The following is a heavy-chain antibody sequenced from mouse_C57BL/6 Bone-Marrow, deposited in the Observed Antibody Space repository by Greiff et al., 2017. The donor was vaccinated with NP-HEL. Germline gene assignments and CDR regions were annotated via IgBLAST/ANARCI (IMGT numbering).Heavy chain of an antibody. J-gene: IGHJ4*01. Sequence: EVQLVESGGGLVKPGGSLKLSCAASGFTFSSYAMSWVRQTPEKRLEWVATISDGGSYTYYPDNVKGRFTISRDNAKNNLYLQMSHLKSEDTAMYYCARDTSFIPAMDYWGQGTTVTVSS. V-gene: IGHV5-4*01. D-gene: IGHD1-1*01. CDR1: GFTFSSYA. CDR2: ISDGGSYT. CDR3: ARDTSFIPAMDY.